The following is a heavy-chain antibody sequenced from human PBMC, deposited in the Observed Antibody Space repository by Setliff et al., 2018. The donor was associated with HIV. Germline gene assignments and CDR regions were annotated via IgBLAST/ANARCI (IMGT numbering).Heavy chain of an antibody. CDR1: GFNVNNKY. Sequence: PGGSLRLSCAASGFNVNNKYMSWVRQAPGKGLEWVSIIYSDDYTKYADSLKGRFTISRDTSKNTLYLQMNSLRAEDTAVYYCAKAGWELLSSFQHWGQGTLVTVSS. J-gene: IGHJ1*01. CDR2: IYSDDYT. CDR3: AKAGWELLSSFQH. D-gene: IGHD1-26*01. V-gene: IGHV3-66*01.